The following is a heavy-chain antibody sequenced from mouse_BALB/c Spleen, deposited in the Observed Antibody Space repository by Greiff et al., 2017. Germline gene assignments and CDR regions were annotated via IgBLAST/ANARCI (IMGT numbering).Heavy chain of an antibody. CDR1: GYTFTSYW. V-gene: IGHV1-87*01. J-gene: IGHJ4*01. CDR2: IYPGDGDT. Sequence: VKLVESGAELARPGASVKLSCKASGYTFTSYWMQWVKQRPGQGLEWIGAIYPGDGDTRYTQKFKGKATLTADKSSSTAYMQLSSLASEDSAVYYCARSGSSYAMDYWGQGTSVTVSS. D-gene: IGHD1-1*01. CDR3: ARSGSSYAMDY.